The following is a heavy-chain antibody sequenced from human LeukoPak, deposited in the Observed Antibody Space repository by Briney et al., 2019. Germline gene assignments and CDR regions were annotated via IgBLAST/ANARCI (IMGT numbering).Heavy chain of an antibody. CDR1: GYTFIGYY. Sequence: GASVKVSCKASGYTFIGYYIHWVRQAPGQGLEWMGRINPNSGGTNYPQKFQGRVTMTRDTSISTAYMELSRLGSDDTAVYYCARDRTWGYGDYEMDYWGQGTLVTVSS. V-gene: IGHV1-2*06. CDR3: ARDRTWGYGDYEMDY. J-gene: IGHJ4*02. D-gene: IGHD4-17*01. CDR2: INPNSGGT.